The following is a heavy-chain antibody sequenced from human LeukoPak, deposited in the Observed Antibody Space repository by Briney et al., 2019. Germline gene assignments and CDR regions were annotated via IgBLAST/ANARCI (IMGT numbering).Heavy chain of an antibody. V-gene: IGHV3-23*01. D-gene: IGHD2-15*01. CDR1: GFTFSNYG. Sequence: GGTLRLSCAASGFTFSNYGMSWVRQAPGKGLEWVSGISGSGDSTYYGDSVKGRVTISRDNSKNTLYLQMNSLRAEDTAVYYCAKDGIDIVVVVAASYYYYYMDVWGKGTTVTISS. CDR3: AKDGIDIVVVVAASYYYYYMDV. J-gene: IGHJ6*03. CDR2: ISGSGDST.